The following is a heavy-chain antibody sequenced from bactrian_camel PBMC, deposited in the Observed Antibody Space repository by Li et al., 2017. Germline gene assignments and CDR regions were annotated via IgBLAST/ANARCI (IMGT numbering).Heavy chain of an antibody. D-gene: IGHD6*01. CDR1: GYTNNYYC. J-gene: IGHJ4*01. CDR2: IFSGGPYT. CDR3: AAEGYDGSCRVGGQFDY. Sequence: HVQLVESGGGSAQTGGSLRLSCAVSGYTNNYYCMAWFRQTPGQEREGVAAIFSGGPYTYYADWVKGRFTMSQDADKNTLYLQMNNLKPEDTGMYYCAAEGYDGSCRVGGQFDYWGQGTQVTVS. V-gene: IGHV3S1*01.